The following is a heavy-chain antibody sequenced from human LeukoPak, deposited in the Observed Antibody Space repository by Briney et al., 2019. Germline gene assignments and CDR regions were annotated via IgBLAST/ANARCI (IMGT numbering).Heavy chain of an antibody. CDR2: ISSSSSYI. CDR3: ARDRINYYGSGSYLRDDY. Sequence: PGGSLRLSCAASGFTFSSYSMNWVRQAPGKGLEWVSSISSSSSYIYYADSVKGRFTISRDNAKNSLYLQMNSLRAEDTAVYHCARDRINYYGSGSYLRDDYWGQGTLVIVSS. D-gene: IGHD3-10*01. V-gene: IGHV3-21*01. CDR1: GFTFSSYS. J-gene: IGHJ4*02.